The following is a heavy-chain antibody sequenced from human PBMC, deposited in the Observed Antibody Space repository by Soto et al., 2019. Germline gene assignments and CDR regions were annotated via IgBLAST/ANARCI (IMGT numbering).Heavy chain of an antibody. CDR2: ISAYNGNT. D-gene: IGHD6-13*01. Sequence: GASVKVSCEDSGYTFTSCGMSWVRQANRQGLEWMGWISAYNGNTNYAQKLQGRVTMTTDTSTSTAYMELRSLRSDDTAVYYCARSGSIAAAELDFDYWGQGTLVTAPQ. CDR1: GYTFTSCG. V-gene: IGHV1-18*01. J-gene: IGHJ4*02. CDR3: ARSGSIAAAELDFDY.